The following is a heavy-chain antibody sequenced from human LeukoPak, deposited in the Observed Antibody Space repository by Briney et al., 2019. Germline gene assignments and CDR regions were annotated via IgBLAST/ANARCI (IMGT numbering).Heavy chain of an antibody. CDR3: AKVGPPQCVSSSLFAY. D-gene: IGHD5/OR15-5a*01. CDR1: GFTFSSYA. Sequence: GGSLRLSCAASGFTFSSYAMSWVRQAPGKGLEWVSTISGSGGNTYYSDSVTGRFTISRDNSKNTLYLQMNSLRAEDTAVYYCAKVGPPQCVSSSLFAYGDQGPLVPVSS. CDR2: ISGSGGNT. J-gene: IGHJ4*02. V-gene: IGHV3-23*01.